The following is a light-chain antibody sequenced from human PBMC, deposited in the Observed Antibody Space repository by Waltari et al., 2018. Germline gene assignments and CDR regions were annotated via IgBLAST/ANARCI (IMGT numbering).Light chain of an antibody. CDR1: SSNIGDGYD. CDR3: QSYDSSLSGWV. CDR2: GNS. J-gene: IGLJ3*02. V-gene: IGLV1-40*01. Sequence: SVLTQPPSVSGAPGQRVTISCTGSSSNIGDGYDVHWYQQLPGTAPKLLIYGNSNRPSGVPDRFSGSKSGTSASLAITGLQAEDEADYYCQSYDSSLSGWVFGGGTKLTVL.